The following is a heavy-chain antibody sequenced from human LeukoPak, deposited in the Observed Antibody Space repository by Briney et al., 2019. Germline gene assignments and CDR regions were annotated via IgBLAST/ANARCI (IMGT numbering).Heavy chain of an antibody. Sequence: GRSLRLSCPASGFNITNYAMHWVRQAPGKGLEWVAVISYDGDNKYYADSVKGRFTIFRDNSKNTLFLQMHILRTEDTVVYYCARAPRLYCSGGTCYHIDFWGQGALVTVSS. CDR3: ARAPRLYCSGGTCYHIDF. V-gene: IGHV3-30-3*01. CDR1: GFNITNYA. CDR2: ISYDGDNK. D-gene: IGHD2-15*01. J-gene: IGHJ4*02.